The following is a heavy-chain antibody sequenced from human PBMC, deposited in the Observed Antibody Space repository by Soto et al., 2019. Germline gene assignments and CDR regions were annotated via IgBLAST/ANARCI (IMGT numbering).Heavy chain of an antibody. J-gene: IGHJ4*02. CDR2: VHYSGST. Sequence: QVQLQESGPGLVKPSETLSLTCTVSGGSFSNYYWSWIRQSPGKGLEWIGYVHYSGSTNYNPSLKSPVPISLGPSNKQFFLRLTSVTASDQAGYYCARRWSGTDYWGQGTLVTVSS. CDR1: GGSFSNYY. V-gene: IGHV4-59*01. D-gene: IGHD3-10*01. CDR3: ARRWSGTDY.